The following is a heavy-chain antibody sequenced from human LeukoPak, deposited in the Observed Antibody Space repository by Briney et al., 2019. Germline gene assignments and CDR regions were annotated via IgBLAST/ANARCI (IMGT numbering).Heavy chain of an antibody. CDR2: INHSGST. Sequence: GSLRLSCAASGFTVSSNYMSWIRQAPGKGLEWIGEINHSGSTNYNPSLKSRVTISVDTSKNQFSLKLSSVTAADTAVYYCARGRSGSYFPLYYFDYWGQGTLVTVSS. J-gene: IGHJ4*02. V-gene: IGHV4-34*01. CDR1: GFTVSSNY. D-gene: IGHD1-26*01. CDR3: ARGRSGSYFPLYYFDY.